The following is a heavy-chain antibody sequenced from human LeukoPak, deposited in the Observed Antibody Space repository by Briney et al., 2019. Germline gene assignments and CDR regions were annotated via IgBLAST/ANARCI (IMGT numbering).Heavy chain of an antibody. D-gene: IGHD6-13*01. J-gene: IGHJ5*02. CDR1: GGSISSYY. CDR3: ASCIAAAGGWFDP. V-gene: IGHV4-59*01. CDR2: IYYSGST. Sequence: SETLSLTCTVSGGSISSYYWSWIRQPPGKGLEWIGYIYYSGSTNYNPSLKSRVTISVDTSKNKFSLKLSSVTAADTAVYYCASCIAAAGGWFDPWGQGTLVTVSS.